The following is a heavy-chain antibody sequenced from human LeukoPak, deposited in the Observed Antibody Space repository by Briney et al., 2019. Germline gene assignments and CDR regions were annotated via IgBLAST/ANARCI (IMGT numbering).Heavy chain of an antibody. CDR3: ARFLWPGLEWLSSDAFDI. J-gene: IGHJ3*02. CDR1: GGSISSGGYY. CDR2: IYHSGST. Sequence: SETLSLTCTVSGGSISSGGYYWSWIRQPPGKGLEWIGYIYHSGSTYYNPSLKSRVTISVDRSKNQFSLKLSSVTAADTAVYYCARFLWPGLEWLSSDAFDIWGQGTMVTVSS. V-gene: IGHV4-30-2*01. D-gene: IGHD3-3*01.